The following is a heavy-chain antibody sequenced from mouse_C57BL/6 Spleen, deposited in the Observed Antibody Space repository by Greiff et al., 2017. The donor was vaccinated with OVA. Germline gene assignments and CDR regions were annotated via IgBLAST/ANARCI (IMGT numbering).Heavy chain of an antibody. CDR2: IHPNSGST. Sequence: VQLQQSGAELVKPGASVKLSCKASGYTFTSYWMHWVKQRPGQGLEWIGMIHPNSGSTNYNEKFKSKATLTVDKSSSTAYMQLSSLTSEDSAVYYCASIYYDYDRAMDYWGQGTSVTVSS. D-gene: IGHD2-4*01. J-gene: IGHJ4*01. V-gene: IGHV1-64*01. CDR1: GYTFTSYW. CDR3: ASIYYDYDRAMDY.